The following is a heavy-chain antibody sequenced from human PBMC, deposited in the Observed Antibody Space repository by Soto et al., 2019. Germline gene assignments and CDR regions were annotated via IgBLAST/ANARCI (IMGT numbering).Heavy chain of an antibody. Sequence: QVQLVQSGAEVKKPGASVKVSCKASGYTFTSYGISWVRQAPGQGLAWMGWISAYNGNTNYAQKLQGRVTMTPDTSTSTAYMALRSLRSDDTAVYYCARDGYCISTSYYGYYYYGMDVWGEGTTVTVSS. CDR1: GYTFTSYG. CDR2: ISAYNGNT. J-gene: IGHJ6*04. D-gene: IGHD2-2*03. V-gene: IGHV1-18*01. CDR3: ARDGYCISTSYYGYYYYGMDV.